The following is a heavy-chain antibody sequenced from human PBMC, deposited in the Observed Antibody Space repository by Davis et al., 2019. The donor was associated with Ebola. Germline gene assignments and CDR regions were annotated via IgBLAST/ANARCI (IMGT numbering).Heavy chain of an antibody. V-gene: IGHV3-23*01. CDR1: GFTLSSYA. CDR2: ISGSGGST. Sequence: GESLKISCAASGFTLSSYAMSWVRQAPGKGLEWVLAISGSGGSTYYADSVKGRFTISRDNSKNTVYLQMNSLRAEDTAVYYCAKGTRDYWGQGTLVTVSS. J-gene: IGHJ4*02. CDR3: AKGTRDY.